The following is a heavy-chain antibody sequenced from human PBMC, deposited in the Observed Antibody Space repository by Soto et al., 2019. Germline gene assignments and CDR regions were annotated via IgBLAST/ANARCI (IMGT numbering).Heavy chain of an antibody. V-gene: IGHV3-7*01. CDR1: GFTFSTYW. Sequence: GGSLRLSCAASGFTFSTYWMSWVRQAPGKGLEWVANINRDGSEKYYVDSVKGRFTISRDNARNSLYLQVNSLRADDTAMFYCARSSGYHDTYPTNQYFHHWGHGTLVTVSS. D-gene: IGHD3-22*01. CDR3: ARSSGYHDTYPTNQYFHH. CDR2: INRDGSEK. J-gene: IGHJ1*01.